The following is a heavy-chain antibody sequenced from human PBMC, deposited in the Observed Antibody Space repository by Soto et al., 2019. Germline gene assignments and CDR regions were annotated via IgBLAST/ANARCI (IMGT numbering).Heavy chain of an antibody. Sequence: GGSLRLSCGASGFSFSNFAMSWVRQAPGKGLEWVSIISVGGSTHYADSVKGRFTISKEISKNTMYLQMNSLRGEDSAVYYCAKMPTRYCSGVTCYYSGMDVWGQGTTVTVS. CDR1: GFSFSNFA. V-gene: IGHV3-23*03. J-gene: IGHJ6*02. CDR3: AKMPTRYCSGVTCYYSGMDV. CDR2: ISVGGST. D-gene: IGHD2-15*01.